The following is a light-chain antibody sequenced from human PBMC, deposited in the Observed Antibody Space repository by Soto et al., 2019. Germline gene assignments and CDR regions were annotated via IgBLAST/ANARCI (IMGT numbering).Light chain of an antibody. J-gene: IGLJ1*01. CDR1: SSDVGGYNY. Sequence: QSVLTQPASVSGSPLQSITISCTGTSSDVGGYNYVSWYQQHPGKAPKLMIYDVNNRPSGVSDRFSGSKSGNTASLTISGLQAEDEADYFCSSYTSINTLYVLGAGTKVTVL. CDR3: SSYTSINTLYV. CDR2: DVN. V-gene: IGLV2-14*01.